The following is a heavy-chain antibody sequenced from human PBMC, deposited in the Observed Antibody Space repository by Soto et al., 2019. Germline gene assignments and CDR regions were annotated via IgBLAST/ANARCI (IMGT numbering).Heavy chain of an antibody. Sequence: QVQLVESGGGVVQPGRSLRLSCAASGFTFSSSGMHWVRQAPGKGLEWVALIWYDGSYTYYADSVKGRFNISRDNSKNTLYLQMNSLRAEDTAVYYCASGRGNYFYYMDVWGKGTTVTVSS. J-gene: IGHJ6*03. CDR2: IWYDGSYT. CDR3: ASGRGNYFYYMDV. V-gene: IGHV3-33*01. D-gene: IGHD3-10*01. CDR1: GFTFSSSG.